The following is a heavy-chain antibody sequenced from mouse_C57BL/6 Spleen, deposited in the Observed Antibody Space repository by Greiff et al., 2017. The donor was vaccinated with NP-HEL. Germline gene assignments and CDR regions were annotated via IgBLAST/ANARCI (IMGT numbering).Heavy chain of an antibody. CDR2: ICSGSSTI. J-gene: IGHJ2*01. CDR1: GFTFSDYG. V-gene: IGHV5-17*01. D-gene: IGHD4-1*01. CDR3: ARRANWDGAYYFDY. Sequence: DVHLVESGGGLVKPGGSLKLSCAASGFTFSDYGMHWVRQAPGKGLEWVASICSGSSTIYYADTVKGRFTISRDNAKNTLFLQMTSLRSEDTAMYYCARRANWDGAYYFDYWGQGTTLTVSS.